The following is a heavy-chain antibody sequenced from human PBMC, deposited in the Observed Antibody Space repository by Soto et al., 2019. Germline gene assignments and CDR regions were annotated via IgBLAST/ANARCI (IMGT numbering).Heavy chain of an antibody. Sequence: GGSLRLSCAASGFTFSSYAMSWVHQAPGKGLEWVSAISGSGGSTYYADSVKGRFTVSRDNSKNTLYLQMNSLRAEDTAVYYCAKDLGDSTYLFYFDSWGQGTLVTVSS. V-gene: IGHV3-23*01. D-gene: IGHD6-13*01. J-gene: IGHJ4*02. CDR2: ISGSGGST. CDR3: AKDLGDSTYLFYFDS. CDR1: GFTFSSYA.